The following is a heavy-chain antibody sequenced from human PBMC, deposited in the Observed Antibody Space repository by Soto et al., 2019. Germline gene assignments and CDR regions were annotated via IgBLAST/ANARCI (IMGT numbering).Heavy chain of an antibody. CDR2: ISYTGTT. CDR1: GGSLSSYS. Sequence: SETLSLTCIVSGGSLSSYSWSWIRQPPGKGLDWIAYISYTGTTNYNPSLKSRVTITMDTSKNQFSLRLNSVTAADTAVYYCARLVVDAFDIWGLGTMVTVSS. V-gene: IGHV4-59*08. CDR3: ARLVVDAFDI. D-gene: IGHD2-15*01. J-gene: IGHJ3*02.